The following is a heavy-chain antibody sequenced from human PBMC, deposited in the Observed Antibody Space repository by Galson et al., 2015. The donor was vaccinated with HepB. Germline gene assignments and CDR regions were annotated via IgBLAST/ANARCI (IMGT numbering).Heavy chain of an antibody. CDR3: GGIGDTHAFEI. J-gene: IGHJ3*02. CDR1: GFNFSTYG. Sequence: SLRLSCAASGFNFSTYGMHWVRQAPGKGLEWVAVIWYDGSKKYYADSVKGRFTISRDNSKNTVHLQMNNLRAEDTALYYCGGIGDTHAFEIWGQGTMVTVSS. V-gene: IGHV3-33*01. CDR2: IWYDGSKK. D-gene: IGHD4-17*01.